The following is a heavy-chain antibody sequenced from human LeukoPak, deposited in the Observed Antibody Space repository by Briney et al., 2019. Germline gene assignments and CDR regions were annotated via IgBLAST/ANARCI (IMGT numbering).Heavy chain of an antibody. V-gene: IGHV3-21*01. CDR3: ARGDDYGDSLLAY. Sequence: GGSLRLSCAASGFTFSSYSFNWVRQVPGKGLEWVSSITTTFYTYYTDSVKGRFTISRDNAKDSLYLQMNSLRAEDTAVYYCARGDDYGDSLLAYWGQGTLVTVSS. CDR1: GFTFSSYS. D-gene: IGHD4-17*01. CDR2: ITTTFYT. J-gene: IGHJ4*02.